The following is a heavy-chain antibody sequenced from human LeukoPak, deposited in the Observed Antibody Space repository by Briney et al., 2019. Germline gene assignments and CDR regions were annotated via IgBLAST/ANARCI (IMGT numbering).Heavy chain of an antibody. D-gene: IGHD6-19*01. CDR1: GYTFSSYY. J-gene: IGHJ4*02. V-gene: IGHV1-46*01. CDR3: ARDVGISSGWYYFDY. CDR2: INPSGGST. Sequence: ASVKVSCKASGYTFSSYYMHWVRQAPGQGLEWMGIINPSGGSTSYAQKFQGRVTMTRDTSTSTVYMELSSLRSEDTAVYYCARDVGISSGWYYFDYWGQGTLVTVSS.